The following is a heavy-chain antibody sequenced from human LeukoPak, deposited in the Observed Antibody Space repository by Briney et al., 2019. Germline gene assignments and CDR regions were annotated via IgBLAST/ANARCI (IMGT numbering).Heavy chain of an antibody. V-gene: IGHV1-69*15. Sequence: SVTVSCKASGGTFSSYAISWVRQAPGQGLEWMGRIIPIFGTANYAQKFQGRVTITPDESTSTAYMELSSLRSEDTAVYYCAREIQLWSFDYWGQGTLVTVSS. D-gene: IGHD5-18*01. CDR1: GGTFSSYA. J-gene: IGHJ4*02. CDR2: IIPIFGTA. CDR3: AREIQLWSFDY.